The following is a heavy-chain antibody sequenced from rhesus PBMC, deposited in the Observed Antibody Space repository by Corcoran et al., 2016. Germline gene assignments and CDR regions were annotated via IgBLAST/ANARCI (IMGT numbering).Heavy chain of an antibody. CDR3: AKEGVAAAGCFDY. V-gene: IGHV5-2*01. J-gene: IGHJ4*01. D-gene: IGHD6-31*01. CDR2: IAPSDSDT. CDR1: GYSFTSYW. Sequence: EVQLVQSGAEVKRPGEPLKISCKTSGYSFTSYWNSWVRQMPGKGLVWLGAIAPSDSDTRYSPSFQGQVTISADKSISTTYLQWSSLKASDSATYYCAKEGVAAAGCFDYWGQGVLVTVSS.